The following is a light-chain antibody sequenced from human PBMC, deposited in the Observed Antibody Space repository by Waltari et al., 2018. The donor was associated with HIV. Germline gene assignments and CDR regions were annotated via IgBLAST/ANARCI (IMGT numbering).Light chain of an antibody. V-gene: IGLV2-11*01. Sequence: QFALTQPRSVSGSPGQSVTISCTGSNNDIGSYSYVSWYQHHPGEAPTVIIYDVDQRPSGVPDRFSGSRSGNTASLTISGLQTEDESDYYCCSYAGTNIWVFGTGTKVTV. CDR3: CSYAGTNIWV. CDR1: NNDIGSYSY. J-gene: IGLJ1*01. CDR2: DVD.